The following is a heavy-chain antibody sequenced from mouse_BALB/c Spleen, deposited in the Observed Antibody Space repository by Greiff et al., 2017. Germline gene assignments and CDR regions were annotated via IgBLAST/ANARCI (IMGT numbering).Heavy chain of an antibody. J-gene: IGHJ4*01. D-gene: IGHD2-1*01. V-gene: IGHV5-6-4*01. CDR3: TRDGNYVGYAMDY. CDR1: GFTFSSYT. CDR2: ISSGGSYT. Sequence: DVHLVESGGGLVKPGGSLKLSCAASGFTFSSYTMSWVRQTPEKRLEWVATISSGGSYTYYPDSVKGRFTISRDNAKNTLYLQMSSLKSEDTAMYYCTRDGNYVGYAMDYWGQGTSVTVSS.